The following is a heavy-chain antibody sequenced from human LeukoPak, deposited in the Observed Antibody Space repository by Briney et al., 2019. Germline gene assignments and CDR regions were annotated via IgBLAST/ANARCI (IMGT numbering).Heavy chain of an antibody. V-gene: IGHV3-21*01. Sequence: PGGSLILSCAASGFTFSSYSMNWVRQAPGKGLEWVSSISSSSSYIYYADSVKGRFTISRDNAKNSLYLQMNSLRAEDTAVYYCAREMYSGSYYIFDYWGQGTLVTVSS. CDR2: ISSSSSYI. CDR3: AREMYSGSYYIFDY. D-gene: IGHD1-26*01. CDR1: GFTFSSYS. J-gene: IGHJ4*02.